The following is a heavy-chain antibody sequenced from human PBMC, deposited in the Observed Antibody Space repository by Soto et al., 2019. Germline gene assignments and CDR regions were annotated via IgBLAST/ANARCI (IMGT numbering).Heavy chain of an antibody. Sequence: QVQLVQSGAAVKKPGASVKVSCKASGDTFTTYGISWVRQAPGQGLEWMGWISDYNGNTNYAQKIQGRVTMTTDTSKSTADMELRSLRSEDTAVYYCARAPTYSSGLYGADYWGKGTLVSVTS. D-gene: IGHD6-19*01. CDR2: ISDYNGNT. CDR1: GDTFTTYG. J-gene: IGHJ4*02. CDR3: ARAPTYSSGLYGADY. V-gene: IGHV1-18*04.